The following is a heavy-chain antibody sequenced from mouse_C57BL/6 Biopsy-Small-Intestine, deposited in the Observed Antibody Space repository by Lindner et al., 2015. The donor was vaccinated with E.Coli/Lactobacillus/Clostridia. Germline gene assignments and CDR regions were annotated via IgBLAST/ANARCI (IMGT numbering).Heavy chain of an antibody. CDR3: ARGSNYPYYAMDY. Sequence: VQLQESGAELVKPGASVKMSCKASGYTFTTYPIEWMKQNHGKSLEWIGNFHPYNGDTKYNEKFKDKATLTVEKSSSTVYLELSRLTSDDSAVYYCARGSNYPYYAMDYWGQGTSVTVSS. CDR2: FHPYNGDT. V-gene: IGHV1-47*01. J-gene: IGHJ4*01. D-gene: IGHD2-5*01. CDR1: GYTFTTYP.